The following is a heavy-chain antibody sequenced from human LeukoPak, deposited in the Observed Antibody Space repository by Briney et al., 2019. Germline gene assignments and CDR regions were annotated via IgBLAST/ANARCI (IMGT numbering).Heavy chain of an antibody. CDR3: AKEPREYCSSTSCPNWFDS. CDR2: ISASGGTT. V-gene: IGHV3-23*01. D-gene: IGHD2-2*01. Sequence: TGGSLRLSCAASGFTFNNYAMSWVRQAPGKGLEWVSAISASGGTTYYADSVKGRFTISRDNSENTLFLQMNSLRAEDTAVYYRAKEPREYCSSTSCPNWFDSWGQGTLVTVSS. CDR1: GFTFNNYA. J-gene: IGHJ5*01.